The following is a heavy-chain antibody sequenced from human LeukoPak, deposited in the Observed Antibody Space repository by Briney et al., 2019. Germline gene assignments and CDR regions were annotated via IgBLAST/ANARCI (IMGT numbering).Heavy chain of an antibody. Sequence: GGSLRLSCAASGFTFSSYAMSWVRQAPGKGLEWVSAISGSGGSTYYADSVKGRFTISRDNSKNTLYLQMNSLGAEDTAVYYCAKDMTGIVGATPCDYWGQGTLVTVSS. CDR1: GFTFSSYA. D-gene: IGHD1-26*01. CDR2: ISGSGGST. V-gene: IGHV3-23*01. J-gene: IGHJ4*02. CDR3: AKDMTGIVGATPCDY.